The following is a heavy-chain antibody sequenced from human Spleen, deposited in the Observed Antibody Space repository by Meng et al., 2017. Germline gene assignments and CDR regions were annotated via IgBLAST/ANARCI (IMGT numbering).Heavy chain of an antibody. CDR1: GGSVSSGSYY. D-gene: IGHD1-26*01. CDR3: ARLYSGSYQEDF. Sequence: GSLRLSCTVSGGSVSSGSYYWSWIRQPPGKGLEWIGYIYYSGSTNYNPSLKSRVTISVDTSKNQFSLKLSSVTAADTAVYYCARLYSGSYQEDFWGPGTLVTVSS. CDR2: IYYSGST. J-gene: IGHJ1*01. V-gene: IGHV4-61*01.